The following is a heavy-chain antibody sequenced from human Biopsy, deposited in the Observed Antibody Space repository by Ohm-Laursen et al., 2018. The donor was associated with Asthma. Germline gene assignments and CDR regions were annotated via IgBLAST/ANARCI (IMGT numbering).Heavy chain of an antibody. D-gene: IGHD6-13*01. CDR3: ARATSTWSQSGPHFFDH. J-gene: IGHJ5*02. Sequence: SDTLSLTCTVSPGSINDYYWNWIRQFPGKGLEWIGYVHSSGSTRLNPSLKSRVTVSVDTSVDQVSLKLSSVSAADTAIYYCARATSTWSQSGPHFFDHWGPGTLVTVSS. CDR2: VHSSGST. V-gene: IGHV4-59*07. CDR1: PGSINDYY.